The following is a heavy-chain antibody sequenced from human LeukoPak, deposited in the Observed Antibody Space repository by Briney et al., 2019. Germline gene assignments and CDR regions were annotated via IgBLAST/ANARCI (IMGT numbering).Heavy chain of an antibody. CDR1: GFTFSSYG. Sequence: GGSLRLSCAASGFTFSSYGMSWVRQAPGKGLEWVSAISGSGSSTYYADSVKGRFTISRDNSKNTLYLQMNSLRAEDTAVYYCAKDSQSIVVVIIDYWGQGTLVTVSS. D-gene: IGHD3-22*01. J-gene: IGHJ4*02. CDR2: ISGSGSST. CDR3: AKDSQSIVVVIIDY. V-gene: IGHV3-23*01.